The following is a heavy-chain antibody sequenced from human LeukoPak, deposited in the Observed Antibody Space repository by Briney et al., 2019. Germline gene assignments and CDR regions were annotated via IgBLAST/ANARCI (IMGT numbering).Heavy chain of an antibody. CDR2: MNPNSSNT. D-gene: IGHD3-22*01. CDR1: GYTFTSYD. V-gene: IGHV1-8*03. J-gene: IGHJ4*02. Sequence: GASVKVSCKASGYTFTSYDINWVRQATGQGLEWMGWMNPNSSNTGYAQKFQGRVTITRNTSISTAYMELSSLRSEDTAVYYCARVVRYYDSSGYYLSGYVDYWGQGTLSPSPQ. CDR3: ARVVRYYDSSGYYLSGYVDY.